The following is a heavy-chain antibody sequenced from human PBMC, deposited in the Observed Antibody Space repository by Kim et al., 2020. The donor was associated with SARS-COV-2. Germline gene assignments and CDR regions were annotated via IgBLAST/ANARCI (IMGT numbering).Heavy chain of an antibody. Sequence: QKFQGRVTMTRDTSTSTVYMELSSLRSEDTAVYYCARGRDSSGFYAPFDYWGRGTLVTVSS. V-gene: IGHV1-46*01. CDR3: ARGRDSSGFYAPFDY. J-gene: IGHJ4*02. D-gene: IGHD6-19*01.